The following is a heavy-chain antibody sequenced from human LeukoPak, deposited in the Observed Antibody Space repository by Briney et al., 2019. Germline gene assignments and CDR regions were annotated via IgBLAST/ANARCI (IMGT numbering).Heavy chain of an antibody. D-gene: IGHD2-21*02. V-gene: IGHV1-46*01. CDR3: ARDHYHKIHSVMVTAPDY. CDR2: INPTGGST. CDR1: GYTFTSYY. J-gene: IGHJ4*02. Sequence: ASVKVSCKASGYTFTSYYMHWVRQAPGEGLEWMGIINPTGGSTSYAQKFQGRVTMTRDTSTSTVYMELSSLRAQDTAVYYCARDHYHKIHSVMVTAPDYWGQGTLVIVSS.